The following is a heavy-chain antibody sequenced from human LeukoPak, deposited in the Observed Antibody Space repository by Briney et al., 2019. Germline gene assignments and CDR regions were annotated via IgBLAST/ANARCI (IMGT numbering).Heavy chain of an antibody. Sequence: SETLSLTCAVYGGTFRGYYWSWIRQPPGKGLEWIGEIHYTGATNYKPSLKSRVTITGDPSKNQVSLRVSSVTAADTAVYYCARGVLGPYYFDLWGRGTLVTVSS. CDR2: IHYTGAT. CDR1: GGTFRGYY. V-gene: IGHV4-34*01. D-gene: IGHD7-27*01. J-gene: IGHJ2*01. CDR3: ARGVLGPYYFDL.